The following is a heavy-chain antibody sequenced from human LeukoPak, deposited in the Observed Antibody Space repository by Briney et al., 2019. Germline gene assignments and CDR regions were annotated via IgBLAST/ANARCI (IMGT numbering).Heavy chain of an antibody. CDR3: ARRAVGLATEDY. J-gene: IGHJ4*02. CDR2: IYHTGST. CDR1: GGSISSGGYY. Sequence: KTSETLSLTCTVSGGSISSGGYYWSWIRQPPGKGLEWIGYIYHTGSTTYNPSLRSRVTISVDTSKNQFSLKLSSVTAADTAVYYCARRAVGLATEDYWGQGTLVTVSS. V-gene: IGHV4-61*08. D-gene: IGHD5-12*01.